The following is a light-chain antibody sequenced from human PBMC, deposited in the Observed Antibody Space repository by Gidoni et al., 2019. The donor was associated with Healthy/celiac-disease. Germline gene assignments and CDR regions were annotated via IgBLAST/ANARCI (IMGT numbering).Light chain of an antibody. CDR3: QAWDSSTQGEV. CDR1: QLGDKY. V-gene: IGLV3-1*01. J-gene: IGLJ2*01. CDR2: QDS. Sequence: SYELTQPPSVSVSPGQTASITCSGAQLGDKYACWYQQKPGQSPVLVIYQDSKRPSGIPERFSGSNSGNTATLTISGTQAMDEADYYCQAWDSSTQGEVFGGGTKLTVL.